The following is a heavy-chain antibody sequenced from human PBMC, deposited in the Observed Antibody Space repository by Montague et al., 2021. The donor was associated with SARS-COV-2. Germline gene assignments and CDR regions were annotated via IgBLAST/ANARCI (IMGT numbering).Heavy chain of an antibody. V-gene: IGHV4-59*13. CDR3: ARVPYSSSGFFYYYYGIDV. CDR2: FYYSGST. Sequence: SETLSLTCTVSGGSISSYYCSWIRQRPGKGPESIGHFYYSGSTNYNSSLKSRVTISVDTSKNQFSLKLSSVTAADTAVYYCARVPYSSSGFFYYYYGIDVWGQGTTVTVSS. D-gene: IGHD6-6*01. CDR1: GGSISSYY. J-gene: IGHJ6*02.